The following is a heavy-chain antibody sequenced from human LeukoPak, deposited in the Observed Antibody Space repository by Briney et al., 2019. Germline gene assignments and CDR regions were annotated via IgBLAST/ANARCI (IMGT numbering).Heavy chain of an antibody. Sequence: PGGSLRLSCAASGFTFSSYARRGVRQAPGKGGGWGSGISWNSGSIGYADSVKGRFTISRDNAKNSLYLQMNSLRAEDTAVYYCARIDIAVASAFILDAFGIWGQGTMVTVSS. V-gene: IGHV3-48*04. D-gene: IGHD2-2*01. CDR2: ISWNSGSI. J-gene: IGHJ3*02. CDR1: GFTFSSYA. CDR3: ARIDIAVASAFILDAFGI.